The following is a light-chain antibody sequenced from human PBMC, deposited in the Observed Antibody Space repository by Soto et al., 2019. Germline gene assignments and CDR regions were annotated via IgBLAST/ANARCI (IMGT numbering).Light chain of an antibody. Sequence: QSALTQPASVSGSPGQSITTSCTGTSSDVGGYNYVSWYQQHPGKAPKLMIYEVSNRPSGVSNRFSGSKSDNTASLTISGLQAEDEADYYCSSYRSSSTVFGTGTKVTVL. J-gene: IGLJ1*01. CDR1: SSDVGGYNY. CDR2: EVS. CDR3: SSYRSSSTV. V-gene: IGLV2-14*01.